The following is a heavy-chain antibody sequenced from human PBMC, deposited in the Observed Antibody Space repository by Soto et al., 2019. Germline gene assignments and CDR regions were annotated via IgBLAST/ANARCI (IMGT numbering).Heavy chain of an antibody. CDR2: ISHRGHT. Sequence: QVQLQESGPGLVKPSQTLSLTYTVSGGSLSRGAYFWSWIRQHPGEALEWIGYISHRGHTSYNPSLDCRVTRSVSAATNRFSRALSAVTAAETAVEFCARSVAKLMYFDYWGQLSVVTVSS. V-gene: IGHV4-31*03. CDR1: GGSLSRGAYF. D-gene: IGHD2-15*01. CDR3: ARSVAKLMYFDY. J-gene: IGHJ4*02.